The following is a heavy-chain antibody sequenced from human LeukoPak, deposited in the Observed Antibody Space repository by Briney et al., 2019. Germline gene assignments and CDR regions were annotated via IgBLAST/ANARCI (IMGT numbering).Heavy chain of an antibody. CDR2: IYYSGST. Sequence: SQTLSLTCTVSGGSISSGSYYWSWIRQPAGKGLEWIGYIYYSGSTNYNPSLKSRVTISVDTSKNQFSLKLSSVTAADTAVYYCARRIAAAGTGYYYGMDVWGQGTTVTVSS. D-gene: IGHD6-13*01. CDR1: GGSISSGSYY. V-gene: IGHV4-61*09. J-gene: IGHJ6*02. CDR3: ARRIAAAGTGYYYGMDV.